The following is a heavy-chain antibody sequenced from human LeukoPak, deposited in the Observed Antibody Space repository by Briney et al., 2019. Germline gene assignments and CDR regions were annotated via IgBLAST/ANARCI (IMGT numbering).Heavy chain of an antibody. CDR2: ISTYNGNT. D-gene: IGHD6-6*01. Sequence: GASVKVSCKASGYTFSSYSINWVRQAPGQGLEWMGWISTYNGNTNYAQKLQGRVTMTTDTSTSTAYMELRSLRSDDTAVHYCAKDRWRDGSSSFDNWGQGTLVTVSS. V-gene: IGHV1-18*01. CDR3: AKDRWRDGSSSFDN. J-gene: IGHJ4*02. CDR1: GYTFSSYS.